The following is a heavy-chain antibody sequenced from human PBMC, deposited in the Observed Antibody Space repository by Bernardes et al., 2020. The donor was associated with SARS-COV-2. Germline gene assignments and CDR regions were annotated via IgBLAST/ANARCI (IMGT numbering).Heavy chain of an antibody. CDR1: GYTFSTYD. D-gene: IGHD1-26*01. CDR2: MNPNNGNT. Sequence: ASVKVSCKASGYTFSTYDINWVRQATGQGLEWVGRMNPNNGNTDYAQKFQGRVTMTRSTSMTTAFMELTSLRSEDTAIYYCARGPFYEWDQLDYWGQGTLVTVSS. J-gene: IGHJ4*02. CDR3: ARGPFYEWDQLDY. V-gene: IGHV1-8*01.